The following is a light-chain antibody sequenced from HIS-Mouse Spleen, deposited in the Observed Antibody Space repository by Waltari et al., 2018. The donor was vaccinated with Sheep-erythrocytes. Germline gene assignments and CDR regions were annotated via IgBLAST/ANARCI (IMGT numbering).Light chain of an antibody. CDR1: NLEHQR. V-gene: IGLV3-21*02. CDR3: QVWDSSSDHVV. CDR2: DES. Sequence: SYVLTQPPSVSVAPRQTARITCWGNNLEHQRVHWYQQKPGQAPGLVVYDESDRPSGVPERFSGSNSGNTATLTISRVEAGDEADYYCQVWDSSSDHVVFGGGTKLTVL. J-gene: IGLJ2*01.